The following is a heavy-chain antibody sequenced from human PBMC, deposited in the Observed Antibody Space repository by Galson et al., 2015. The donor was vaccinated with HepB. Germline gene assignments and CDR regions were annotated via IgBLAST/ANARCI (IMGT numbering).Heavy chain of an antibody. V-gene: IGHV3-7*03. CDR2: IKEDGSET. CDR3: SRGPKHLHYYGSQSDEPLDY. D-gene: IGHD3-10*01. J-gene: IGHJ4*02. Sequence: SLRLSCAASGFTFSSHWMSWVRQAPGKGLEWVANIKEDGSETYYVDSVKGRFTISRDNAKNSLYLQMNSLRAEDTAMYYCSRGPKHLHYYGSQSDEPLDYWGQGTLVPVSS. CDR1: GFTFSSHW.